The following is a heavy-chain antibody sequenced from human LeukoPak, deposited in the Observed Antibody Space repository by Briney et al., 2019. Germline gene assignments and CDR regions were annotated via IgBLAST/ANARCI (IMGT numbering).Heavy chain of an antibody. Sequence: GGPLRLSCAASGFTFSSYGMHWVRQAPGKGLEWVAVIWYDGSNKFYADSVKGRFTISRDNSKNTLYLQMNSLRAEDTAVYYCARDRAAADLGYWGQGTLVTVSS. CDR1: GFTFSSYG. J-gene: IGHJ4*02. V-gene: IGHV3-33*01. CDR2: IWYDGSNK. CDR3: ARDRAAADLGY. D-gene: IGHD6-13*01.